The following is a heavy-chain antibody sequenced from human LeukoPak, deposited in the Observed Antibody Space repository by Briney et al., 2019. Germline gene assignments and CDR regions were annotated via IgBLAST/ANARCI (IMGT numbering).Heavy chain of an antibody. D-gene: IGHD3-22*01. CDR2: ISAYNGNT. J-gene: IGHJ2*01. CDR3: ARGRVDYYDSSGYQGYWYFDL. CDR1: GYTFTSYG. Sequence: ASVKVSCKASGYTFTSYGISWVRQAPGQGLEWMGWISAYNGNTNYAQKLQGRVTMTTDTSTSTAYMELRSLRSDDTAVYYCARGRVDYYDSSGYQGYWYFDLWGRGTPVTVSS. V-gene: IGHV1-18*01.